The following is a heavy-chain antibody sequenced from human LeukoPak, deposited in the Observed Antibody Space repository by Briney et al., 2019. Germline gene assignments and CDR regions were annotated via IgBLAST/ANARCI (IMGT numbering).Heavy chain of an antibody. CDR3: AIEELNPRAVYFQH. Sequence: PSQTLSLTCAVSGGSISSDGYSWSWIRQPPGKGLEWNGYIYHSGSTYYNPSLKSRVTISVDRSKNQFSLKLSSVTAADTAVYYCAIEELNPRAVYFQHWGQGTLVTVSS. CDR2: IYHSGST. V-gene: IGHV4-30-2*01. D-gene: IGHD3-10*01. CDR1: GGSISSDGYS. J-gene: IGHJ1*01.